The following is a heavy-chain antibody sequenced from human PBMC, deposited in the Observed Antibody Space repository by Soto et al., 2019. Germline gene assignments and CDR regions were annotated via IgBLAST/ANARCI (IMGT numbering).Heavy chain of an antibody. J-gene: IGHJ6*02. CDR3: AITPGVSHHALYLMDV. Sequence: QVQLVQSGAEVRKPGSSVKVSCKSSGESFSDFAISWVRQAPGKGLEWMGGIIPVSGTPNYAQRFQGRVLITADVSTKTAYMDLTNLRYEDTAVYYCAITPGVSHHALYLMDVWGQGTTVTVSS. V-gene: IGHV1-69*19. D-gene: IGHD2-15*01. CDR2: IIPVSGTP. CDR1: GESFSDFA.